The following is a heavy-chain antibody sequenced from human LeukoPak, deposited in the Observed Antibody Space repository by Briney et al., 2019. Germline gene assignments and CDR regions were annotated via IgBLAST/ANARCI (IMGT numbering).Heavy chain of an antibody. CDR1: GYTFTGYY. J-gene: IGHJ3*02. Sequence: GASVKVSCKASGYTFTGYYMHWVRQAPGQGLEWMGWINPNSGGTNYEQKFQGRVTMTRDTSISTAYMELSRLRSDDTAVYYCACHRDYYGSGSYLAFDIWGQGTMVTVSS. D-gene: IGHD3-10*01. V-gene: IGHV1-2*02. CDR3: ACHRDYYGSGSYLAFDI. CDR2: INPNSGGT.